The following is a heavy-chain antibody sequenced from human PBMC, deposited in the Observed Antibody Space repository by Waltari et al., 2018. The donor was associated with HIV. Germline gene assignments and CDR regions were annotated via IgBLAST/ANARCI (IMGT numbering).Heavy chain of an antibody. V-gene: IGHV3-7*01. D-gene: IGHD3-22*01. Sequence: EVQLVESGGGLVQPGGSLRLSCAASGFTFNKYWMTWVRQAPGKGLEWVANIKQEEREKYYVDSLKGRFTISRDNAKNSLFLQMNSLRVEDTAVYYCAREALYDSSGYYFDYWGQGTLVTVSS. CDR3: AREALYDSSGYYFDY. CDR1: GFTFNKYW. CDR2: IKQEEREK. J-gene: IGHJ4*02.